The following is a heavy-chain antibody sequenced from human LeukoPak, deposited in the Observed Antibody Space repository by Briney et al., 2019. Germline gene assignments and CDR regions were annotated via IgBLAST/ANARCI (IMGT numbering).Heavy chain of an antibody. J-gene: IGHJ4*02. CDR3: ARRGNIRYCSSTSCLFNDY. D-gene: IGHD2-2*01. CDR2: IYYSGST. CDR1: GGSINSYY. V-gene: IGHV4-59*12. Sequence: SETLSLTCTVSGGSINSYYWSWIRQPPGKGLEYIGYIYYSGSTNYNPSLKSRVTISIDTSKNQFSLKLSSVTAADTAVYYCARRGNIRYCSSTSCLFNDYWGQGTLVTVSS.